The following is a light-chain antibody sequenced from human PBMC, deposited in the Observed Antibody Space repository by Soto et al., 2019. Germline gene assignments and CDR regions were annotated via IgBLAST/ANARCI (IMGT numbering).Light chain of an antibody. CDR1: QSVSSY. V-gene: IGKV3-11*01. Sequence: EIVLTQSPGTLSLSPGERATLSCRASQSVSSYLAWYQQKPGQAPRLLIYDASNRATGIPARFSGSGSGTDFTLTISSLEPEDFAVYYCQQRRGFGPGTKVDIK. CDR2: DAS. CDR3: QQRRG. J-gene: IGKJ3*01.